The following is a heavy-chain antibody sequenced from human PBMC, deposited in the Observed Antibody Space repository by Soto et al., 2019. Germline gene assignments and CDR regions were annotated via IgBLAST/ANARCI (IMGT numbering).Heavy chain of an antibody. V-gene: IGHV4-59*01. CDR3: ARVAQWLAPLYFDY. Sequence: SETLSLTCTVSGGSISSYYWSWIRQPPGKGLEWIGYIYYSGSTNYNPSLKSRVTISVDTSKNQFSLKLSSVTAADTAVYYCARVAQWLAPLYFDYWGQGTLVTVSS. D-gene: IGHD6-19*01. CDR2: IYYSGST. CDR1: GGSISSYY. J-gene: IGHJ4*02.